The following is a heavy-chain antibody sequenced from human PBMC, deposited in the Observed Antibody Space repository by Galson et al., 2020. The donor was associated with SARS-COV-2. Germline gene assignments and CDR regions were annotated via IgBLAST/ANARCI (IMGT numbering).Heavy chain of an antibody. J-gene: IGHJ4*02. CDR3: ARGFDY. Sequence: SETLSLTCTVSGGSISSYYWSWIRQPPGKGLEWIGYIYYSGSTNYNPSLKSRVTISVDTAKNQFSKNLSYVTAADTAVYYCARGFDYWCKGTLVTVSS. CDR1: GGSISSYY. CDR2: IYYSGST. V-gene: IGHV4-59*13.